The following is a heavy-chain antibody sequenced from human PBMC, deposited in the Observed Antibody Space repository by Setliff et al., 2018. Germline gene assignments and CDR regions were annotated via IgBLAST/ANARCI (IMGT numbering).Heavy chain of an antibody. CDR3: ARLNYDILTGYYGSPYYYGMDV. J-gene: IGHJ6*02. V-gene: IGHV4-38-2*01. CDR2: IYHSGST. CDR1: GYSISSAYY. Sequence: PSETLSLTCAVSGYSISSAYYWGWIRQPPGKGLEWIGSIYHSGSTYYNPSLKSRVTISIDTSKNQFSLKLTSVTAADTAVYYCARLNYDILTGYYGSPYYYGMDVWGQGTTVTVSS. D-gene: IGHD3-9*01.